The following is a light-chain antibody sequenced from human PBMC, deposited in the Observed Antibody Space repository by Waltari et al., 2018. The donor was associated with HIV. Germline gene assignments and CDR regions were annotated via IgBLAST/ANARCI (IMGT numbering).Light chain of an antibody. CDR2: QSK. CDR1: ELGNKD. CDR3: QAWDSNTAV. V-gene: IGLV3-1*01. Sequence: GDELGNKDASWYQQKPGQSPVLVIFQSKRRPSGIPERFSGSDSGNTATLTISGAQAVDEADYYCQAWDSNTAVFGGGTKLTVL. J-gene: IGLJ2*01.